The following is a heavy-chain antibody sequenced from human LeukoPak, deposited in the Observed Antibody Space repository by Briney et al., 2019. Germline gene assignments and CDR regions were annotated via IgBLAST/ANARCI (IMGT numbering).Heavy chain of an antibody. V-gene: IGHV3-73*01. J-gene: IGHJ4*02. CDR1: GFTFSGSA. CDR2: IGSKANNYAT. D-gene: IGHD6-13*01. Sequence: GGSLRLSCAASGFTFSGSAMHCVRQASGKGLEWVVRIGSKANNYATAYAASVKGRFTISRDDSKNTAFLQMNSLQTEDTAVYYCTRLNVDEIAAAGILYWGQGTLVTVSS. CDR3: TRLNVDEIAAAGILY.